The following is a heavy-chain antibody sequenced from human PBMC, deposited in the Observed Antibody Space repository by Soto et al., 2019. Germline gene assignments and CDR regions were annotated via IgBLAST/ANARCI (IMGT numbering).Heavy chain of an antibody. V-gene: IGHV1-46*03. J-gene: IGHJ4*02. CDR2: VNPTGGST. CDR3: ARHLAAGDS. CDR1: GYTFTSYY. Sequence: QVQLVQSGAEVKKPGASVRVSCKASGYTFTSYYIHWVRQAPGQGLEWMAIVNPTGGSTNYAQKFQGRVTVTFATSTSTVFMELNSLRSEDTAVYYCARHLAAGDSWGQGTLVTVSS. D-gene: IGHD6-25*01.